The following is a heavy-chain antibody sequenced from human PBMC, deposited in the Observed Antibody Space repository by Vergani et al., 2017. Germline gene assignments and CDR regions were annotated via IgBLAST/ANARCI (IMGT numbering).Heavy chain of an antibody. J-gene: IGHJ3*02. CDR3: AKIRRAVWSGYYDAFDI. CDR1: GFTFSSYA. D-gene: IGHD3-3*01. Sequence: EVQLLESGGGLVQPGGSLRLSCAASGFTFSSYAMSWVRQAPGKGLEWVSAISGSGGSTYYADYVKGRFTISRDNSKNTLYLQMNSLRAEDTAVYYCAKIRRAVWSGYYDAFDIWGQGTMVTVSS. V-gene: IGHV3-23*01. CDR2: ISGSGGST.